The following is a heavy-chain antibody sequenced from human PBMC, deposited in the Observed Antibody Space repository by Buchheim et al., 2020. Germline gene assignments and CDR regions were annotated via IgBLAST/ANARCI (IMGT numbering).Heavy chain of an antibody. V-gene: IGHV4-30-2*01. D-gene: IGHD5-18*01. J-gene: IGHJ6*02. CDR1: GGSISNTAYY. Sequence: QVQLHESDPGLVKPSETLSLTCSVSGGSISNTAYYWSWIRQHPGKDLEWIGYIYHSGSTYYNPSLKSRVTISVDRSKNQFSLKLSYVAAADTAVYYCARVDTDRYYGMDVWGQGT. CDR3: ARVDTDRYYGMDV. CDR2: IYHSGST.